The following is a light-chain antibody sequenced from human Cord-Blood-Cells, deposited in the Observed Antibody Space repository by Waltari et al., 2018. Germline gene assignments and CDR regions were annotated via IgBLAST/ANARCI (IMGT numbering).Light chain of an antibody. J-gene: IGKJ3*01. CDR3: QQSYSTPFT. Sequence: DIQMTQSPSCLSASVGDRVTITCRASQSISSYLNWYQQKPGKASKLLIYAASSLQSGVPSRFSGSGSGTDFALTISSLQPEDFATYYCQQSYSTPFTFGPGTKVDIK. V-gene: IGKV1-39*01. CDR1: QSISSY. CDR2: AAS.